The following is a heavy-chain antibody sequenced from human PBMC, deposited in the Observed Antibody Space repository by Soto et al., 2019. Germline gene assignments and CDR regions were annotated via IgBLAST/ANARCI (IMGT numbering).Heavy chain of an antibody. J-gene: IGHJ4*02. CDR3: AKSASPGSSSGVGY. V-gene: IGHV3-23*01. CDR2: ISGSGGSR. CDR1: GVTFSSYA. D-gene: IGHD6-6*01. Sequence: EVQLLESGGGLVQPGGSVRLSCAASGVTFSSYAMSWVRQAPGKGLEWVSAISGSGGSRYYAESVKGRFTISRDNSKNALYLHIDTLRAEDTAVYHCAKSASPGSSSGVGYWGPGTLVPVSS.